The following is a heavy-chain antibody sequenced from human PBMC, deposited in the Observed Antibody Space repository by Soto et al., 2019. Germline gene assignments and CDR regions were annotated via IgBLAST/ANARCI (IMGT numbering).Heavy chain of an antibody. V-gene: IGHV4-39*01. CDR2: IYYSGST. J-gene: IGHJ3*02. CDR1: GGSISSSSYY. D-gene: IGHD3-16*02. Sequence: SGTLSLTCTVSGGSISSSSYYWGWIRQPPGKGLEWIGSIYYSGSTYYNPSLKSRVTISADTPKNQFSLKLSSVTAADTAVYYCVRHADRKNPPYAFDIWGQGTMVTVSS. CDR3: VRHADRKNPPYAFDI.